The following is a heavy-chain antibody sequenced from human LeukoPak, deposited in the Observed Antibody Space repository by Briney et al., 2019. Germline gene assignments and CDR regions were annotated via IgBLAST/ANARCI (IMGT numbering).Heavy chain of an antibody. D-gene: IGHD3-10*01. Sequence: SETLSLTCAVYGGSFSGYYWSWIRQPPGKGLEWIGEINHSGSTNYNPSLKSRVTISVDTSKNQFSLKLSSVTAADTAVYYCARLKRITMVRGVKTLYYYYYMDVWGKGTTVTISS. J-gene: IGHJ6*03. CDR1: GGSFSGYY. V-gene: IGHV4-34*01. CDR2: INHSGST. CDR3: ARLKRITMVRGVKTLYYYYYMDV.